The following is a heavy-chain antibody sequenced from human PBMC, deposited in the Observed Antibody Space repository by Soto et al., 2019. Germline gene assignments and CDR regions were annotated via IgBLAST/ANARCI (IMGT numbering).Heavy chain of an antibody. CDR1: GFTFSSYW. CDR2: IKQDGSEK. D-gene: IGHD5-18*01. J-gene: IGHJ6*02. V-gene: IGHV3-7*05. Sequence: EVQLVESGGGLVQPGGSLRLSCAASGFTFSSYWMSWVRQAPGKGLEWVANIKQDGSEKYYVDSVKGRFTISRDNAKNSLYLQMNSLRAEDTAVYYCARAPIDVDTAMGSYGMDVWGQGTTVTVSS. CDR3: ARAPIDVDTAMGSYGMDV.